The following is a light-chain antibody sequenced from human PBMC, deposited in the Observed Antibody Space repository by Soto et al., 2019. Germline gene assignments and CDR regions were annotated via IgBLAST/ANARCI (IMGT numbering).Light chain of an antibody. CDR2: GAS. J-gene: IGKJ4*01. CDR3: QQYNNWPLALT. CDR1: QSISSN. V-gene: IGKV3-15*01. Sequence: EIVMTQSPATLSVSPGERATLSCRASQSISSNLAWYQQKPGQAPRLLIYGASTRAAGIPARFSGSGSGTDVTLTISSLQSEDSAVYYCQQYNNWPLALTFGGGTKVEIK.